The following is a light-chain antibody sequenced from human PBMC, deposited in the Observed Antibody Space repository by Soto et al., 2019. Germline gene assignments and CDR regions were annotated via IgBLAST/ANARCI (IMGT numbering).Light chain of an antibody. CDR3: QQYKNWPPLT. Sequence: EIVMTQSPATQSVSPGERATLSCRASQSVSYNLAWYQQKPGQGPRLLIYGAFTRATGIPARFSGSGSGTEFTLTISSLQSEDFGVYYCQQYKNWPPLTFGGGTKVEIK. CDR2: GAF. J-gene: IGKJ4*01. V-gene: IGKV3-15*01. CDR1: QSVSYN.